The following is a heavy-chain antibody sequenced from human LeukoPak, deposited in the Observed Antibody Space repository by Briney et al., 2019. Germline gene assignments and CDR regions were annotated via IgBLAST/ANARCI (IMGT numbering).Heavy chain of an antibody. CDR3: AIAAWGAVIINYYYYYGMDV. CDR1: GFTFSSYA. J-gene: IGHJ6*02. Sequence: GGSLRLSCAASGFTFSSYAMSWVRQAPGKGLEWVSAISGSGGSTYYADSVKGRFTICRDNSKNTLYLQMNSLRAEDTAVYNCAIAAWGAVIINYYYYYGMDVWGQGTTVTVSS. CDR2: ISGSGGST. D-gene: IGHD3-3*01. V-gene: IGHV3-23*01.